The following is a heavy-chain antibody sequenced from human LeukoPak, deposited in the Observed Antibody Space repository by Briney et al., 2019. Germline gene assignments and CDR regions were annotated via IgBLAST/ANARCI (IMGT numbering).Heavy chain of an antibody. CDR3: AREEENNWFDP. CDR2: IYYSGST. V-gene: IGHV4-59*06. Sequence: PSETLSLTCTVSGGSISSYYWSWIRQPPGKGLEWIGYIYYSGSTYYNPSLKSRVTISVDTSKNQFSLKLSSVTAADTAVYYCAREEENNWFDPWGQGTLVTVSS. J-gene: IGHJ5*02. CDR1: GGSISSYY. D-gene: IGHD5-24*01.